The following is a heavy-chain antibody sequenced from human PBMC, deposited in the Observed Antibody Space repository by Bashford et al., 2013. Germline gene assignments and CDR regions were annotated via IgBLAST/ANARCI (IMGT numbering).Heavy chain of an antibody. CDR2: ISAYNGNT. CDR1: GYTFTSYG. J-gene: IGHJ4*02. Sequence: ASVKVSCKASGYTFTSYGISWVRQAPGQGLEWMGWISAYNGNTNYAQKLQGRVTMTTDTSTSTAYMELRSLRSDDTAMYYCARVDFCGGSCRPFDYWGQGTLVTVSS. D-gene: IGHD2-21*01. V-gene: IGHV1-18*01. CDR3: ARVDFCGGSCRPFDY.